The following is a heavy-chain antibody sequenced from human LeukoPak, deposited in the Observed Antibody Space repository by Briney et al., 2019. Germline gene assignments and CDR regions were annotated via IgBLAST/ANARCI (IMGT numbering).Heavy chain of an antibody. CDR2: MNPNSGNT. CDR1: GYTFTSYD. J-gene: IGHJ6*04. D-gene: IGHD6-6*01. Sequence: ASVNVTCKASGYTFTSYDINWVRQATGQGLEWMGWMNPNSGNTGYAQKFQDRVTMTRNTSISTAYMERSSLRYKDTAAYYCARGRGIAARAPYYYFNGMDVWGKGITVTVSS. V-gene: IGHV1-8*01. CDR3: ARGRGIAARAPYYYFNGMDV.